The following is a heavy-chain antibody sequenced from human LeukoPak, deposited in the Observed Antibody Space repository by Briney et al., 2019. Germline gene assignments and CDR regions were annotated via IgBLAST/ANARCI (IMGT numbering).Heavy chain of an antibody. CDR1: GFTFSSYA. J-gene: IGHJ5*02. CDR3: ASRGSLPYNWFDP. Sequence: GGSLRLSCAASGFTFSSYAMTWVRQAPGKGLEWVSGISGSGGNTYYTDSVRGRLSISRDNSKNTLYLQMNSLRAEDTAVYYCASRGSLPYNWFDPWGQGTLVTVSS. CDR2: ISGSGGNT. D-gene: IGHD2-15*01. V-gene: IGHV3-23*01.